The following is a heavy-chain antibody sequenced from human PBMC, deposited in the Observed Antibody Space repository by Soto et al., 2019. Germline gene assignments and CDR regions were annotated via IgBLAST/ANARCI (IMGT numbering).Heavy chain of an antibody. Sequence: QVQLVESGGGVVQPGRSLRLSCAASGFTFSSYGMHWVRQAPGKGLEWVAVISYDGSNKYYADFVKGRFTISRDNSKNTLYLQMNSLRAEDTAVYYCAKDLSPFYDYIWGSYRYTAFDYWGQGTLVTVSS. CDR3: AKDLSPFYDYIWGSYRYTAFDY. D-gene: IGHD3-16*02. J-gene: IGHJ4*02. V-gene: IGHV3-30*18. CDR2: ISYDGSNK. CDR1: GFTFSSYG.